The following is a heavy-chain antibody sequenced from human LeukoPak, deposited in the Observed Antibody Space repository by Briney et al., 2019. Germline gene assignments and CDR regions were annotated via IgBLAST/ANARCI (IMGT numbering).Heavy chain of an antibody. CDR3: ARGAGGLDV. D-gene: IGHD6-19*01. CDR2: ITRDGGST. J-gene: IGHJ6*02. Sequence: QPGGSLRLSCAASGFTFSSYWMHWVRQAPGKALMWVSYITRDGGSTRYADSVKGRFTISRDNAKNTLYLQMNSLRVEDTAVYYCARGAGGLDVWGQGTTVTVSS. CDR1: GFTFSSYW. V-gene: IGHV3-74*01.